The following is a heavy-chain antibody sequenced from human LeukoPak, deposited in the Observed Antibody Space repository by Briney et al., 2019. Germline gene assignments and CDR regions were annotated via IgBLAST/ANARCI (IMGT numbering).Heavy chain of an antibody. Sequence: ASVKVSCKASGYTFTSYGISWVRQAPGQGLEWMGWISAYNGNTNYAQKLQGRVTMTTDTSTSTAYMELRSLRSDDTAVYYCAKAWGGITMTVLAFDIWGQGTMVTVSS. CDR3: AKAWGGITMTVLAFDI. J-gene: IGHJ3*02. CDR2: ISAYNGNT. V-gene: IGHV1-18*01. CDR1: GYTFTSYG. D-gene: IGHD3-22*01.